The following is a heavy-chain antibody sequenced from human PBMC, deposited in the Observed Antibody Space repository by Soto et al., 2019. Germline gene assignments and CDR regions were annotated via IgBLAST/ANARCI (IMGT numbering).Heavy chain of an antibody. CDR2: INHSGST. J-gene: IGHJ4*02. Sequence: SETLSLTCAVYGGSFSGYYWSWIRQPPGKGLEWIGEINHSGSTNYNPSLKSRVTISVDTSKNQFSLKLSSVTAADTAVYYCARAGYSWIQLWPRYFDYWGQGTLVTVSS. D-gene: IGHD5-18*01. V-gene: IGHV4-34*01. CDR3: ARAGYSWIQLWPRYFDY. CDR1: GGSFSGYY.